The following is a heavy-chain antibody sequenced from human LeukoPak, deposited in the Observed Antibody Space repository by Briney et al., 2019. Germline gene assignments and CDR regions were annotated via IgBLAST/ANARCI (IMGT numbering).Heavy chain of an antibody. V-gene: IGHV4-59*01. J-gene: IGHJ5*02. D-gene: IGHD3-16*01. CDR2: IYYSGST. CDR3: ARFTPQGYGWGGYNRFDP. CDR1: GGSISNYY. Sequence: SETLSLTCTVSGGSISNYYWNWIRQPPGKGLEWIEYIYYSGSTNYNPSLKSRVTISVDTSKNQFSLNLTSVTAADTAVYYCARFTPQGYGWGGYNRFDPWGQGTLVTVSS.